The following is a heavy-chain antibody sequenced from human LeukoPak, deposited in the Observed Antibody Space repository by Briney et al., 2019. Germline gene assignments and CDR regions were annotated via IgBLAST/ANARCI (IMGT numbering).Heavy chain of an antibody. CDR2: INPNSGGT. D-gene: IGHD4-17*01. V-gene: IGHV1-2*02. CDR1: GYTFTGYY. CDR3: ARDGLALYGDYGNFDY. J-gene: IGHJ4*02. Sequence: GASVKVSCKASGYTFTGYYMHWVRQAPGQGLEWMGWINPNSGGTNYAQKFQGRVTMTRDTSISTAHMELSRLRSDDTAVYYCARDGLALYGDYGNFDYWGQGTLVTVSS.